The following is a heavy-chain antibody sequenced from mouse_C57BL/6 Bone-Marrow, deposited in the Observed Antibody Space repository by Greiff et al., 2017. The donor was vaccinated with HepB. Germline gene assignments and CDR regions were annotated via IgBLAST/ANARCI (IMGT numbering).Heavy chain of an antibody. CDR1: GYTFTSYW. CDR2: IDPSDSYT. J-gene: IGHJ2*01. V-gene: IGHV1-59*01. Sequence: QVQLQQPGAELVRPGTSVKLSCKASGYTFTSYWMHWVKQRPGQGLEWIGVIDPSDSYTNYNQKFKGKATLTVDTSSSTAYMQLSSLTSEDSAVYYCARPAVPYYFDYWGQGTTLTVSS. D-gene: IGHD1-1*01. CDR3: ARPAVPYYFDY.